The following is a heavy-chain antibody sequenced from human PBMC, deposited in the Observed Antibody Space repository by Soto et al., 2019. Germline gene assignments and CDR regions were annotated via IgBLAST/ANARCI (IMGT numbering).Heavy chain of an antibody. J-gene: IGHJ4*02. D-gene: IGHD1-26*01. CDR1: GYSFTSYW. CDR3: AMSSIVGAPLAGFDY. V-gene: IGHV5-51*01. Sequence: GESLKISCKGSGYSFTSYWIGWVRQMLGKGLEWMGIIYPGDSDTRYSPSFQGQVTISADKSISTAYLQWSSLKASDTAMYYCAMSSIVGAPLAGFDYWGQGTLVTVSS. CDR2: IYPGDSDT.